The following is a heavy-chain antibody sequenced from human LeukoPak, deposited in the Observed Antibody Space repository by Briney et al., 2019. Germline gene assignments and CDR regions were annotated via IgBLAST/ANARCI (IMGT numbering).Heavy chain of an antibody. J-gene: IGHJ6*03. V-gene: IGHV3-74*01. CDR2: INSDGSST. CDR3: ARLGPVNKDHYIDV. CDR1: GFTFSSYW. D-gene: IGHD4-17*01. Sequence: GGSLRLSCAASGFTFSSYWMHWVRQAPGKGLVWVSRINSDGSSTSYADSVKGRFTISRDNSKNTLYLQMNSLRAEDTAVCFCARLGPVNKDHYIDVGGKGTTVTISS.